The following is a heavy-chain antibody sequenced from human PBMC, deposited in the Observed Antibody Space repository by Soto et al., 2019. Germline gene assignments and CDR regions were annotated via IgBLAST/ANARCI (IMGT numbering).Heavy chain of an antibody. Sequence: SETLSLTCAVSGGSISSSNWWSWVRQPPGKGLEWIGEIYHSGSTNYNPSLKSRVTISVDKSKNQFSLKLSSVTAADTAVYYCASGGDYDSSGYFVSATTYWGQGTLVTVSS. CDR3: ASGGDYDSSGYFVSATTY. CDR1: GGSISSSNW. J-gene: IGHJ4*02. D-gene: IGHD3-22*01. CDR2: IYHSGST. V-gene: IGHV4-4*02.